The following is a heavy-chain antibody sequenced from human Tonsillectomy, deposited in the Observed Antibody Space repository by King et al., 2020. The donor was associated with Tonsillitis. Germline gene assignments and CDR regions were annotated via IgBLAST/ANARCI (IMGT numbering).Heavy chain of an antibody. V-gene: IGHV3-23*04. J-gene: IGHJ4*02. Sequence: VQLVESEGGLVQPGGSLRLSCAASGFTFSTYAMTWVRQAPGKGLDWVSDISGSGGSTYYADSVKGRFTISRDNSNNTVYLQMHSLTDEDTAVYYCAKSTGSSSTWSFDYWGQGTRVIVSS. CDR3: AKSTGSSSTWSFDY. CDR2: ISGSGGST. CDR1: GFTFSTYA. D-gene: IGHD6-13*01.